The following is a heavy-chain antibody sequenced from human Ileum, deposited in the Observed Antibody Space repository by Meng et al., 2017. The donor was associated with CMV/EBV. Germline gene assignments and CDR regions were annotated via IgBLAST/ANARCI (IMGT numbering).Heavy chain of an antibody. CDR3: AQTSTGNIPFSYLFDY. CDR1: GFSLTTTGVG. J-gene: IGHJ4*02. CDR2: IYWDGDR. V-gene: IGHV2-5*02. Sequence: QITLKDSGPTLVKPTQTLTLTCTFSGFSLTTTGVGVGWIRQPPGKALEWLAIIYWDGDRRYNPSLRSRLTIMKDTSGNQVVLKMADMGPVDTATYYCAQTSTGNIPFSYLFDYWGQGALVTVSS. D-gene: IGHD3-10*01.